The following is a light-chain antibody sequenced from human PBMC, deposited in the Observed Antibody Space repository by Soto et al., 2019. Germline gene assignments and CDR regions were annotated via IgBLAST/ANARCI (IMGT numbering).Light chain of an antibody. CDR2: GAS. CDR1: HGVGNN. V-gene: IGKV3-15*01. J-gene: IGKJ4*01. Sequence: VMTQSPTTLSVSPGERATLSCRASHGVGNNLAWNQQIPGQAPRLLIYGASTRATGVPARFSGSGSATQFTLTISSLQSEDFGFYYCQQYHQWPVAFGGGTKV. CDR3: QQYHQWPVA.